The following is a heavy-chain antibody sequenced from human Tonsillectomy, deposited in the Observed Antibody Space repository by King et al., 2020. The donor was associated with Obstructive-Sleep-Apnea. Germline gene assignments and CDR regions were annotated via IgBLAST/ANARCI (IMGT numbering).Heavy chain of an antibody. CDR2: IYYSGST. V-gene: IGHV4-39*07. J-gene: IGHJ3*02. Sequence: QLQLQESGPGLVKPSETLSLTCIVSGGSISNSNYYWGWIRQPPGKGLQWIGNIYYSGSTYYNPSLKSRVTISFDTSKNQFSLRLTSLTAADRAVYYCARGRDILTEDAFDIWGQGTMVTVSS. CDR1: GGSISNSNYY. CDR3: ARGRDILTEDAFDI. D-gene: IGHD3-9*01.